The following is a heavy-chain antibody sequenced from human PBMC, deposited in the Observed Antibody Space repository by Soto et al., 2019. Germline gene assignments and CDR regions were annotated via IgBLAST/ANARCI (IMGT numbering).Heavy chain of an antibody. D-gene: IGHD4-17*01. CDR1: GGSISSGGYY. J-gene: IGHJ5*02. CDR3: ARDRGLQGWFDP. Sequence: SETLSLTCTVSGGSISSGGYYWSWIRQHPGKGLEWIGYIYYSGSTYYNPSLRSRVTISVDTSKNQFSLKLSSVTAADTAVYYCARDRGLQGWFDPWGQGTLVTVSS. CDR2: IYYSGST. V-gene: IGHV4-31*03.